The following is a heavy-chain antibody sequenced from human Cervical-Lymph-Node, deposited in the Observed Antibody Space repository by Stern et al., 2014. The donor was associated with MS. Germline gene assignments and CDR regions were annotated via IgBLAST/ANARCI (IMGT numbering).Heavy chain of an antibody. D-gene: IGHD1-1*01. CDR3: ARRMAGTTGWFDP. Sequence: QVQLLESGPGLVKPSEALSLTCTVSGGSTTSYYWTWIRQPPGKGLEFIGYVYDGGSTNYNPSLESRVPISLDTSKNQFYLKLTYVTAADTAVYFCARRMAGTTGWFDPWGQGTLVTVSS. CDR1: GGSTTSYY. V-gene: IGHV4-59*08. J-gene: IGHJ5*02. CDR2: VYDGGST.